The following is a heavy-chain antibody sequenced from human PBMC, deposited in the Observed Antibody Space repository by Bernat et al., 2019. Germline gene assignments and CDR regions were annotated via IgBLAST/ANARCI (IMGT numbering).Heavy chain of an antibody. CDR1: GDSVSSNSAA. CDR3: ARSFSNSYYRLDY. D-gene: IGHD6-13*01. Sequence: QVQLQQSGPGLVKPSQTLSLTCAISGDSVSSNSAAWNWIRQSPSRGLEWLGRTYYRSKWYNDYEVSVRSRITISPDTSMNQFYLQLNSVAPEDTAVYYCARSFSNSYYRLDYWGQGTLVTVSS. J-gene: IGHJ4*02. CDR2: TYYRSKWYN. V-gene: IGHV6-1*01.